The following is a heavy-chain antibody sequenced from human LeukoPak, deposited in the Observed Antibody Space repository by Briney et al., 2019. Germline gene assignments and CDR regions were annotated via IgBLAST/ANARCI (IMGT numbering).Heavy chain of an antibody. Sequence: AETLSLTCAVYGGSFSGYYWSWIRQPPGKGLEWIGEINHSGSTNYNPSLKSRVTISVDTSKNQFSLKLSSVTAADTAVYYCARSDSSGWRYNWFDPWGQGTLVTVSS. V-gene: IGHV4-34*01. CDR3: ARSDSSGWRYNWFDP. D-gene: IGHD6-19*01. CDR2: INHSGST. J-gene: IGHJ5*02. CDR1: GGSFSGYY.